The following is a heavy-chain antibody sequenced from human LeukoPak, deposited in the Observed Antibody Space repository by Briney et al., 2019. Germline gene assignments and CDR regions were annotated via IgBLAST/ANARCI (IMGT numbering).Heavy chain of an antibody. CDR2: INAGNGNT. CDR1: GYTFTSYA. CDR3: ASSILLWFGASNNWFDP. V-gene: IGHV1-3*01. D-gene: IGHD3-10*01. J-gene: IGHJ5*02. Sequence: ASVKVSCKASGYTFTSYAMHWVRQAPGQRLEWMGWINAGNGNTKYSQKFQGRVTITRDTSASTAYMELSSLRSEDTAVYYCASSILLWFGASNNWFDPWGQGTLVTVSS.